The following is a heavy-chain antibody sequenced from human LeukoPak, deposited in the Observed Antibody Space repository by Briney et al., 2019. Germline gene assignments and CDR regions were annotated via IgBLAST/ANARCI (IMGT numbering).Heavy chain of an antibody. D-gene: IGHD3-9*01. V-gene: IGHV1-2*02. CDR1: GYTFTGYY. J-gene: IGHJ4*02. CDR3: ARCEGLRYFDCKHSDY. CDR2: INPNSGGT. Sequence: ASVKVSCKASGYTFTGYYMHWVRQAPGRGLEWMGWINPNSGGTNYAQKFQGRVTMTRDTSISTAYMELSRLRSDDTAVYYCARCEGLRYFDCKHSDYWGQGTLVTVSS.